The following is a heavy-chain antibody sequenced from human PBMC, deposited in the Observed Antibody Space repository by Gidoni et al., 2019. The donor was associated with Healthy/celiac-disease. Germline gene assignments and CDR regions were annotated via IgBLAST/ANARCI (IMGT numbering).Heavy chain of an antibody. CDR2: IKSKTDGGTT. V-gene: IGHV3-15*01. CDR3: TTDPNIVVVVAATHDY. J-gene: IGHJ4*02. CDR1: GFTFSNAW. D-gene: IGHD2-15*01. Sequence: EVQLVESGGGLVKPGGSLRLSCAASGFTFSNAWLGWVRQAPGKGLEWVGRIKSKTDGGTTDYAAPVKGRFTISRDDSKNTLYLQMNSLKTEDTAVYYCTTDPNIVVVVAATHDYWGQGTLVTVSS.